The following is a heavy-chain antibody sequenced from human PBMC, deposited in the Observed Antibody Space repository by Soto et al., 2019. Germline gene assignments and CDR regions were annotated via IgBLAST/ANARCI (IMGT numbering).Heavy chain of an antibody. Sequence: SETLSLTCTVSGVSINSADSYWSWIRQPPGRGLEWIGSSHYSGSSYSNPSLKSRVAISVDSSKSQSSLRVTSVTAADTAVYYCARLLQITMRVVIFDSWGQGTLVTVSS. J-gene: IGHJ4*02. CDR1: GVSINSADSY. V-gene: IGHV4-30-4*01. D-gene: IGHD3-22*01. CDR3: ARLLQITMRVVIFDS. CDR2: SHYSGSS.